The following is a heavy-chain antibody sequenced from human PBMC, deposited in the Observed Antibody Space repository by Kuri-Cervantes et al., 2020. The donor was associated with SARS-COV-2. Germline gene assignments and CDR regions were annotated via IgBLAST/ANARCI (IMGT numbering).Heavy chain of an antibody. Sequence: GGSLRLSCAASGFTFSSYAMHWVRQAPGKGLEWVAVISYDGSNKYYADSVKGRFTISRDNSKNTLYLQMNSLRAGDTAVYHCAKSLADWTNDAYDAWGQGTTVTVSS. CDR3: AKSLADWTNDAYDA. CDR2: ISYDGSNK. J-gene: IGHJ3*01. V-gene: IGHV3-30-3*02. CDR1: GFTFSSYA. D-gene: IGHD3-9*01.